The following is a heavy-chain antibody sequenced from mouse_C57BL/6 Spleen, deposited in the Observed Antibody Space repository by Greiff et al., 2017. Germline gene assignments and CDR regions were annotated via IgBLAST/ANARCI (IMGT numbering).Heavy chain of an antibody. CDR3: ARGGTTVVGYFDV. CDR1: GYTFTDYY. CDR2: INPNNGGT. J-gene: IGHJ1*03. V-gene: IGHV1-26*01. Sequence: EVQLQQSGPELVKPGASVKISCKASGYTFTDYYMNWVKQSHGKSLEWIGDINPNNGGTSYNQKFKGKATLTVDKSSSTAYMELRSLTSEDSAVYDCARGGTTVVGYFDVWGTGTTVTVSS. D-gene: IGHD1-1*01.